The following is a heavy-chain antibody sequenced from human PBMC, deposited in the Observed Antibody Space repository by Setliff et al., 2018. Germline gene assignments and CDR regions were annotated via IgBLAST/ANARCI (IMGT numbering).Heavy chain of an antibody. CDR1: GGSFSGYY. Sequence: SETLSLTCAVYGGSFSGYYWIWIRQPPGKGLEWIGEINHSGSTNYNPSLKSRVTISVDTSKNQFSLKLSSVTAADTAVYYCAREGGIGDSGDYWGQGTLVTVSS. V-gene: IGHV4-34*01. CDR2: INHSGST. D-gene: IGHD4-17*01. J-gene: IGHJ4*02. CDR3: AREGGIGDSGDY.